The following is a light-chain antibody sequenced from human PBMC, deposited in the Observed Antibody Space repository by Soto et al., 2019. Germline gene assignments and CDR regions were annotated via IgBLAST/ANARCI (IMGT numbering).Light chain of an antibody. J-gene: IGKJ1*01. CDR2: RIY. CDR3: QQYDNFPQT. V-gene: IGKV3-20*01. CDR1: EALGRNY. Sequence: ETLLTQSPGTLSLSPGERATLSCRASEALGRNYLAWYQQKPGRAPRLLIHRIYIRAAGIPDRFTGSASGTDFTLTISRLEPEDFAVYYCQQYDNFPQTFGQGTKVDIK.